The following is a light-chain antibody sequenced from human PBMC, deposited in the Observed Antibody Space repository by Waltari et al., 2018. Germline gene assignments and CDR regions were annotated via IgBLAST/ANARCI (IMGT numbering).Light chain of an antibody. CDR2: HAS. CDR1: QIISNW. V-gene: IGKV1-5*01. Sequence: IQMTQSPPTLSASVGDRVTISCRASQIISNWLAWYQEIPGKVPKLLIYHASTLKSGVPSRFSGSGSGTEFTLTISSLQPDDFATYYCQQHSTYPITFGQGTRLEIK. CDR3: QQHSTYPIT. J-gene: IGKJ5*01.